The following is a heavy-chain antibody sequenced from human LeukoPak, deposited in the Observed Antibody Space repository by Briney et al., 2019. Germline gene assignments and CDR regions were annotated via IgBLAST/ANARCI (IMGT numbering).Heavy chain of an antibody. D-gene: IGHD5-18*01. CDR3: AREWDSYGWSDYYYYGMDV. J-gene: IGHJ6*02. Sequence: GRSLRLSCAASGFTFSSYAMPWVRQAPGKGLEWVAVISYDGSNKYYADSVKGRFTISRDNSKNTLYLQMNSLRAEDTAVYYCAREWDSYGWSDYYYYGMDVWGQGTTVTVSS. CDR2: ISYDGSNK. CDR1: GFTFSSYA. V-gene: IGHV3-30-3*01.